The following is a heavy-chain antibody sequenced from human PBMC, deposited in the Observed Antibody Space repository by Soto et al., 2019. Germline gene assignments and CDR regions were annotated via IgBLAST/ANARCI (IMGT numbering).Heavy chain of an antibody. CDR3: AREADFASSGYVLDY. D-gene: IGHD3-22*01. V-gene: IGHV3-21*02. J-gene: IGHJ4*02. CDR1: GFTFSGFS. Sequence: EVQLVESGGGLVKPGGSLRLSCAASGFTFSGFSMNWVRQAPGKGLEWVSSVTSSPSSMFYADSVKGRFTTSRDDAKDSLFLQSSSMRADDTAVYYCAREADFASSGYVLDYWGLGSLVTVSS. CDR2: VTSSPSSM.